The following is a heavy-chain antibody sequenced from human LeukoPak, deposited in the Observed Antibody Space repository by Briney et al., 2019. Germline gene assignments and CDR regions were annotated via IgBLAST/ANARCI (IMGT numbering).Heavy chain of an antibody. Sequence: GGSLRLSCAASGFTFSSYWMSWVRQPPGKGREWWPNIKQDGSEKYYVDSVKGRFTISRDNAKNSLYLQMNSLRAEDTAVYYCARLGSGWADAFDIWGQGTMVTVSS. D-gene: IGHD6-19*01. CDR3: ARLGSGWADAFDI. CDR1: GFTFSSYW. V-gene: IGHV3-7*01. CDR2: IKQDGSEK. J-gene: IGHJ3*02.